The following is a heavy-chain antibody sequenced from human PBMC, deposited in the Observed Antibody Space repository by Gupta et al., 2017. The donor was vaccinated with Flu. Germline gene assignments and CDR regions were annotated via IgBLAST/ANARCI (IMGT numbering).Heavy chain of an antibody. CDR2: ISSHDEK. V-gene: IGHV2-26*01. J-gene: IGHJ5*02. CDR3: ARRWGGTTSCYWNNWFDP. D-gene: IGHD2-2*01. Sequence: GGTWCRQPPGKALEWLAHISSHDEKSYSTSLKSRLTISKDTSRSQVVLTMTNMDPVDTATYYCARRWGGTTSCYWNNWFDPWGQGTLGTVSS. CDR1: G.